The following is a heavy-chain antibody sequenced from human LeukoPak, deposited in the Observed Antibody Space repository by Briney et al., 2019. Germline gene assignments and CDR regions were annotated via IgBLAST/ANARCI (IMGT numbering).Heavy chain of an antibody. V-gene: IGHV3-7*01. CDR2: IKQDGSEK. CDR1: GFTFSSYW. J-gene: IGHJ4*02. D-gene: IGHD4-17*01. Sequence: GGSLRLSCAASGFTFSSYWMSWVRQAPGKGLEWVANIKQDGSEKYYVDSVKGRFTISRDNAKNSLYPQMNSLRAEDTAVYYCATSSSDYGDYLDYWGQGTLVTVSS. CDR3: ATSSSDYGDYLDY.